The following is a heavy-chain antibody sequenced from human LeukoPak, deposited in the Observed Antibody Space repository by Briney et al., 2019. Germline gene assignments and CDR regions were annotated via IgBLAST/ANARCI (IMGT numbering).Heavy chain of an antibody. CDR1: GFTFSSYG. D-gene: IGHD6-13*01. CDR2: IWYDGSNK. CDR3: AKSLYSSSWYYFDY. V-gene: IGHV3-33*06. J-gene: IGHJ4*02. Sequence: PGGSLRLSCAASGFTFSSYGMHWVRQAPGKGLEWVAVIWYDGSNKYYADSVKGRFTISRDNSKNTLYLQMNSLRAEDTAVYYCAKSLYSSSWYYFDYWGQGPLVTVSS.